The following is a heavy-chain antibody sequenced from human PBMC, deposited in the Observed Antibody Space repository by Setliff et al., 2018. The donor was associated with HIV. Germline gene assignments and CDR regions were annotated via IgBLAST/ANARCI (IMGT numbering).Heavy chain of an antibody. Sequence: GGSLRLSCAASGFTFSNYPMNWVRQAPGKGLEWVSHFYPDSNNIDYTDSVKGRFTISRDNAKNSLYLQMNSLRAEDEAVYYCATDLHWAFDYWGQGSLVTVSS. CDR1: GFTFSNYP. CDR2: FYPDSNNI. V-gene: IGHV3-48*01. J-gene: IGHJ4*02. CDR3: ATDLHWAFDY. D-gene: IGHD7-27*01.